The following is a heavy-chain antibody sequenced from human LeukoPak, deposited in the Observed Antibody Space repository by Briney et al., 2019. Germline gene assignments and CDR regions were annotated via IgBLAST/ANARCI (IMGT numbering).Heavy chain of an antibody. CDR2: ISRNSGSI. J-gene: IGHJ6*02. CDR1: GFTFDDYA. Sequence: PGRSLRLSCAASGFTFDDYAMHRVRQAPGKGLEWVSGISRNSGSIGYADSVKGRFTISRDNAKNSLYLQMNSLRAEDTALYYCAKDMSSTSFFYGMDVWGQGTTVTVSS. CDR3: AKDMSSTSFFYGMDV. D-gene: IGHD2-2*01. V-gene: IGHV3-9*01.